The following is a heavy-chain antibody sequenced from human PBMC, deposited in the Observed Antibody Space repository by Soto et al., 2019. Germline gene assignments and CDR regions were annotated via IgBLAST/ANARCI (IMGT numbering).Heavy chain of an antibody. CDR1: GFTFSNYW. J-gene: IGHJ4*02. V-gene: IGHV3-7*01. CDR3: EAPPG. CDR2: IKEDGSET. Sequence: GGSLRLSCAASGFTFSNYWVNWVRQAPGKGLEWVANIKEDGSETYYVDSVKGRFTISRDNAKNSLYLQMNSLRAEDTAIYYSEAPPGWGQGTLVTVSS.